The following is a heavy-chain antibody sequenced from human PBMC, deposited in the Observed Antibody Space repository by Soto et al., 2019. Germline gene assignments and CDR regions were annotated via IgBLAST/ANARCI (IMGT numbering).Heavy chain of an antibody. CDR3: AGPYSSSSPWYYGMDV. CDR2: IIPIFGTA. CDR1: GGTFSSYA. V-gene: IGHV1-69*13. Sequence: ASVKVFCKASGGTFSSYAISWVRQAPGQGLEWMGGIIPIFGTANYAQKFQGRVTITADESTSTAYMELSSLRSEDTAVYYCAGPYSSSSPWYYGMDVWGQGTTVTVSS. D-gene: IGHD6-6*01. J-gene: IGHJ6*02.